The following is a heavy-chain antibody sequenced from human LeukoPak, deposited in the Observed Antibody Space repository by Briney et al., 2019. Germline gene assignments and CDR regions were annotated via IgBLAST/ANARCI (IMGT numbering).Heavy chain of an antibody. CDR2: IYPGDSDT. J-gene: IGHJ4*02. D-gene: IGHD1-26*01. CDR3: ARRIGSSSSLDF. CDR1: GYNFNSCW. V-gene: IGHV5-51*01. Sequence: GESLKSSCKGSGYNFNSCWIGWMRQMPGKGLEWMGIIYPGDSDTSYSPSFQGQVTISANKSISTAYLQWSTLKASDTAMYFCARRIGSSSSLDFWGQGTLVTVPS.